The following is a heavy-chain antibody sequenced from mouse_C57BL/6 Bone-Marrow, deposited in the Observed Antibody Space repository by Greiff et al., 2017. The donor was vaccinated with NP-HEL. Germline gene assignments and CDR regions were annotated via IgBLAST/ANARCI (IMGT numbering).Heavy chain of an antibody. CDR2: INPGSGGT. Sequence: QVQLQQSGAELVRPGTSVKVSCKASGYAFTNYLIEWVKQRPGQGLEWIRVINPGSGGTNYNEKFKGKATLTADKSSSTAYMQLSSLTSEDSAVYFCARQATWFAYWGQGTLVTVSA. V-gene: IGHV1-54*01. J-gene: IGHJ3*01. CDR3: ARQATWFAY. D-gene: IGHD3-2*02. CDR1: GYAFTNYL.